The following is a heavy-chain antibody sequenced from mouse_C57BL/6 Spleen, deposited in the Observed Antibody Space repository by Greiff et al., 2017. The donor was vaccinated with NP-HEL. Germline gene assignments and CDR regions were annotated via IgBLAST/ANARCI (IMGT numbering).Heavy chain of an antibody. CDR1: GFNIKDYY. Sequence: VQLQQSGAELVRPGASVKLSCTASGFNIKDYYMHWVKQRPEQGLEWIGRIDPEDGDTEYAPKFQGKATMTADTSSNTAYLQLSSLTSEDTAVYYCTTFGYYGSSGALFDYWGQGTTLTVSS. CDR3: TTFGYYGSSGALFDY. CDR2: IDPEDGDT. D-gene: IGHD1-1*01. J-gene: IGHJ2*01. V-gene: IGHV14-1*01.